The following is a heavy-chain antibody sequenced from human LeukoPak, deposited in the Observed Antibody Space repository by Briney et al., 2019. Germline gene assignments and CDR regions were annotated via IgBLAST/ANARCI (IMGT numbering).Heavy chain of an antibody. CDR3: ARLKRNSNYDNYDYYYYYMDV. CDR2: IYYSGST. D-gene: IGHD4-11*01. Sequence: SETLSLTCTVSGGSISISSYYWGWIRQPPGKGLEWIGSIYYSGSTYYNPSLKSRVTISVDTSKNQFSLKLSSVTAADTAVYYCARLKRNSNYDNYDYYYYYMDVWGKGTTVTVSS. J-gene: IGHJ6*03. V-gene: IGHV4-39*01. CDR1: GGSISISSYY.